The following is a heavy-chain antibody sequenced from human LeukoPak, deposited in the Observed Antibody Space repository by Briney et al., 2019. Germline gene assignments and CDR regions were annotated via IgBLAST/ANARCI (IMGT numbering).Heavy chain of an antibody. CDR1: GGSFSGYY. CDR2: INHSGST. D-gene: IGHD6-13*01. J-gene: IGHJ4*02. V-gene: IGHV4-34*01. CDR3: ARRGRAAAALNY. Sequence: SETLSLTCAVYGGSFSGYYWSWIRQPPGKGLEWIGEINHSGSTNYNPSLNSRVTISVDTSKNQFSLKLSSVTAADTAVYYCARRGRAAAALNYWGQGTLVTVSS.